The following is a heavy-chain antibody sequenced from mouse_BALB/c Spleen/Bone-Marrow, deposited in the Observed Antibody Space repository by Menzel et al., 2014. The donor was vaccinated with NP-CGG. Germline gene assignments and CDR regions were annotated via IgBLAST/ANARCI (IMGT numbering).Heavy chain of an antibody. V-gene: IGHV1-80*01. Sequence: VQLQQSGAELVRPGSSVKISCKASGYAFSSYWMNWVKQRPGQGLEWIGQIYPRDSDTDYNGKFKGKATLTADKSSNTAYMQLTSLTSEDSAVYFCARGGISVDYWGQGTTLTVSS. J-gene: IGHJ2*01. CDR1: GYAFSSYW. CDR3: ARGGISVDY. CDR2: IYPRDSDT.